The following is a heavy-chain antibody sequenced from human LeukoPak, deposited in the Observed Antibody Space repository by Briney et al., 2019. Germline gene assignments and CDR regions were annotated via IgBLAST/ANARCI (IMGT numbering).Heavy chain of an antibody. D-gene: IGHD6-13*01. CDR1: GGSISSYY. CDR2: IYYSGST. Sequence: SSETLSLTCTVSGGSISSYYWSWIRQPPGEGLEWIGYIYYSGSTNYNPSLKSRVTISVDTSKNQFSLKLSSVTAADTAVYYCARDAGSSSVWDVWGQGTTVTVSS. J-gene: IGHJ6*02. CDR3: ARDAGSSSVWDV. V-gene: IGHV4-59*01.